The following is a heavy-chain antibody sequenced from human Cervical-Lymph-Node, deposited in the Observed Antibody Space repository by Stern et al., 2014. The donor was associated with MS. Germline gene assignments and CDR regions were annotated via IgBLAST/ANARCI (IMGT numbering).Heavy chain of an antibody. D-gene: IGHD2-2*01. CDR3: ASLSTHEGLDV. CDR1: GDFFNNYP. Sequence: QVQLVQSGAEVKKPGSSVTVSCTASGDFFNNYPISWVRQAPGQGLEWMGDVSLDCGPANYAQKVQGRVTMTADESTGTVYMALSSPRSEDTAVYYCASLSTHEGLDVWGQGTTVTVSS. CDR2: VSLDCGPA. V-gene: IGHV1-69*01. J-gene: IGHJ6*02.